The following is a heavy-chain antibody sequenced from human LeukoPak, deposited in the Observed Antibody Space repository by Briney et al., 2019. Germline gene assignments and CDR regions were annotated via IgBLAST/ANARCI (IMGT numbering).Heavy chain of an antibody. V-gene: IGHV3-23*01. CDR2: IGSSGNT. CDR3: AKYMVRGVYYFDY. J-gene: IGHJ4*02. D-gene: IGHD3-10*01. Sequence: GGSLRLSCAASQFIFSTYAMSWVRQPPGKGLEWVSGIGSSGNTWYADSVKGRFTISRDNSKNTLYLQMNSLRAEDMAVYYCAKYMVRGVYYFDYWGQGTLVTVSS. CDR1: QFIFSTYA.